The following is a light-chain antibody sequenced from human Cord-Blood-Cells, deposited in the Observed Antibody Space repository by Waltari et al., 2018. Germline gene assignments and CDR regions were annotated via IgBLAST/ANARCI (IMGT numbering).Light chain of an antibody. CDR3: QQSYSTPYT. CDR2: AAS. J-gene: IGKJ2*01. V-gene: IGKV1-39*01. Sequence: DIHMTQSPSSLSACVGDRVTITCRASQSISSYLNWYQQKPGKAPKLLIYAASSLQSGVPSRFSGSGSGTDFTLTISSLQPEDFATYYCQQSYSTPYTFGQGTKLEIK. CDR1: QSISSY.